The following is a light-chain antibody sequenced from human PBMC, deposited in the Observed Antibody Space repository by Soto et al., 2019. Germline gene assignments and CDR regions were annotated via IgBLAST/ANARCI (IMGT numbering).Light chain of an antibody. Sequence: QSALTQPASVSGSPGQSITMSCTGTRSDVGGYTYVSWYQQDPGKAPKLIMYDVSYRPSGVSNRFSGSKSGNAASLTISGLQAEDEADYYCSSYTSSSTVVFGGGTKVTVL. CDR3: SSYTSSSTVV. J-gene: IGLJ2*01. CDR2: DVS. CDR1: RSDVGGYTY. V-gene: IGLV2-14*01.